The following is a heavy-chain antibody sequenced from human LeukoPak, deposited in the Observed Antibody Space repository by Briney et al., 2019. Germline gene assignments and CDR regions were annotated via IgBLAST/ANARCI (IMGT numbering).Heavy chain of an antibody. V-gene: IGHV4-59*08. Sequence: SETLSLTCTVSGGSISSYYWSWLRQPPGKGLGYIGYTHYRGSTNYNPSLKSRVTISLDTSGNQFSLKLSSVTAADTAVYYCARGFRGPNFDYWGQGTLVTVSS. D-gene: IGHD3-10*01. CDR2: THYRGST. CDR1: GGSISSYY. CDR3: ARGFRGPNFDY. J-gene: IGHJ4*02.